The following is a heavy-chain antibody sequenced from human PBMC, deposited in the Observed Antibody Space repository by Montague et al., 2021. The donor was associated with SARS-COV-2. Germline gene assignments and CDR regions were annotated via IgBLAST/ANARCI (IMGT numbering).Heavy chain of an antibody. CDR3: ARHRKDYDILTGYSTSFYYDMDV. Sequence: SETLSLTCTVSGGSNSRYYWSWIRQPPGKGLEWIGYVSDSGSDYXPSLKSRFSISVDTSKKLLSLSLSSVTAADTAIYYCARHRKDYDILTGYSTSFYYDMDVWGQGTTVTVPS. J-gene: IGHJ6*02. CDR1: GGSNSRYY. D-gene: IGHD3-9*01. CDR2: VSDSGS. V-gene: IGHV4-59*08.